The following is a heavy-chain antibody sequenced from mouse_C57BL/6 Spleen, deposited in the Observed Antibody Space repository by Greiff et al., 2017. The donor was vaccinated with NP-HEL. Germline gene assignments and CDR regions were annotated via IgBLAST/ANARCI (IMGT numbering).Heavy chain of an antibody. CDR3: TRSDSSGYRFAY. CDR2: IDPETGGT. J-gene: IGHJ3*01. V-gene: IGHV1-15*01. D-gene: IGHD3-2*02. Sequence: QVQLKESGAELVRPGASVTLSCKASGYTFTDYEMHWVKQTPVHGLEWIGAIDPETGGTAYNQKFKGKAILTADKSSSTAYMELRSLTSEDSAVYYCTRSDSSGYRFAYWGQGTLVTVSA. CDR1: GYTFTDYE.